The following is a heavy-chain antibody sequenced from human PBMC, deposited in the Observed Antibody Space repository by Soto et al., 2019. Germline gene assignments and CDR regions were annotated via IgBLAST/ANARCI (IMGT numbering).Heavy chain of an antibody. V-gene: IGHV4-39*01. J-gene: IGHJ1*01. CDR3: AINTVVVPAAMRSLHSIYYF. Sequence: PSETLSLTCTVSGGSISSSSYYWGWILQPPGKGLEWIGSIYYSGSTYYNPSLKSRVTISVDTSKNQFSLKPSSVTAADTAVYYCAINTVVVPAAMRSLHSIYYF. D-gene: IGHD2-2*01. CDR1: GGSISSSSYY. CDR2: IYYSGST.